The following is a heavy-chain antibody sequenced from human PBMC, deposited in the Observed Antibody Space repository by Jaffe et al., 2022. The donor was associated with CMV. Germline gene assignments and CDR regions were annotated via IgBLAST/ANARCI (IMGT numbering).Heavy chain of an antibody. CDR1: GFTFSDYY. CDR2: ISSSSSYT. D-gene: IGHD4-17*01. V-gene: IGHV3-11*06. J-gene: IGHJ4*02. CDR3: ARVPDYGDYWGWGFDY. Sequence: QVQLVESGGGLVKPGGSLRLSCAASGFTFSDYYMSWIRQAPGKGLEWVSYISSSSSYTNYADSVKGRFTISRDNAKNSLYLQMNSLRAEDTAVYYCARVPDYGDYWGWGFDYWGQGTLVTVSS.